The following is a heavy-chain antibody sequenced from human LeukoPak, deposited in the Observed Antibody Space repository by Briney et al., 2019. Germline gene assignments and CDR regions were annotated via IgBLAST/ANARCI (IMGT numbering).Heavy chain of an antibody. V-gene: IGHV1-69*06. CDR1: GGTFNNYT. CDR3: ARTDCGGDCYSSRGWFDP. D-gene: IGHD2-21*02. CDR2: IIPIFGTA. J-gene: IGHJ5*02. Sequence: ASVKVSCKPSGGTFNNYTISWVRQAPGQGLEWMGGIIPIFGTANYAQKFQGRVTITAEKSTSTVYMDLSSLRSEDTAVYYCARTDCGGDCYSSRGWFDPWGQGTLVTVSS.